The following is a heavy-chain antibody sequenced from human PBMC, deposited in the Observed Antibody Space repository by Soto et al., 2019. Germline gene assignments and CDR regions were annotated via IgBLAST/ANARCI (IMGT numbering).Heavy chain of an antibody. CDR3: AKGAAAVPAAIAMKRVNYYYYYMDV. Sequence: GGSLRLSCAASGFTFSSYAMSWVRQAPGKGLEWVSAISGSGGSTYYADSVKGRFTISRDNSKNTLYLQMNSLRAEDTAVYYCAKGAAAVPAAIAMKRVNYYYYYMDVWGKGTTVTVSS. V-gene: IGHV3-23*01. D-gene: IGHD2-2*02. CDR2: ISGSGGST. CDR1: GFTFSSYA. J-gene: IGHJ6*03.